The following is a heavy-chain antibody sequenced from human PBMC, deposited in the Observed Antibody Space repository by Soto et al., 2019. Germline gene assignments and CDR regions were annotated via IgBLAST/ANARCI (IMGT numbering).Heavy chain of an antibody. CDR1: GFTFSSYA. V-gene: IGHV3-30-3*01. CDR2: ISYDGGDK. CDR3: ARDHCRGGTCAFTY. J-gene: IGHJ4*02. D-gene: IGHD2-15*01. Sequence: QVQLVESGGGVVQPGRSLRLSCTASGFTFSSYAMHWVRQAPGKGLEWVAVISYDGGDKYYADSVKGRFTISRDNSQNTLFLQMDSLRPEDTAVYYCARDHCRGGTCAFTYWGKGTLVTVAS.